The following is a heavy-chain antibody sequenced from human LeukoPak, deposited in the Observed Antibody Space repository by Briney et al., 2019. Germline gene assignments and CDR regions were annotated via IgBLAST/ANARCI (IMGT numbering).Heavy chain of an antibody. CDR1: GGSISSSSYY. J-gene: IGHJ3*02. D-gene: IGHD6-6*01. Sequence: PSETLSLTCTVSGGSISSSSYYWSWIRQPPGKGLEWIGYIYYSGSTNYNPSLKSRVTISVDTSKNQFSLKLSSVTAADTAVYYCARVILIAARDAFDIWGQGTMVTVSS. CDR3: ARVILIAARDAFDI. V-gene: IGHV4-61*05. CDR2: IYYSGST.